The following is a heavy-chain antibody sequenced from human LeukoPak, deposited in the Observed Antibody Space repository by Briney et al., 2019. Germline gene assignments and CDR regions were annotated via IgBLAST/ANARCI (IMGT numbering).Heavy chain of an antibody. Sequence: SETLSLTCTVSGVSISSYYCNWIRQPPGKGLEWIGYIYYSGSTNYKPSLKSRVTISVDTSKNQFSLKLSSVTAADTAVYYCARALRARITGTTASVYGMDVWGQGTTVTVSS. CDR1: GVSISSYY. CDR3: ARALRARITGTTASVYGMDV. J-gene: IGHJ6*02. CDR2: IYYSGST. V-gene: IGHV4-59*01. D-gene: IGHD1-20*01.